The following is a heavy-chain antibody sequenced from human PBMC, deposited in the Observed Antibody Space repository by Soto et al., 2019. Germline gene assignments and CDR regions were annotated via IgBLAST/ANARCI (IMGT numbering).Heavy chain of an antibody. J-gene: IGHJ4*02. CDR3: ARVGGFGATTIDY. D-gene: IGHD3-10*01. V-gene: IGHV4-30-4*08. CDR1: GGSLRSGTDY. CDR2: IYYSGST. Sequence: PSETLSLTCTVSGGSLRSGTDYWSWIRQPPGRGLEWIGYIYYSGSTYYNPSLKSRVTISVDTSKNQFSLKLSSVTAADTAVYYCARVGGFGATTIDYWGQGTLVTVSS.